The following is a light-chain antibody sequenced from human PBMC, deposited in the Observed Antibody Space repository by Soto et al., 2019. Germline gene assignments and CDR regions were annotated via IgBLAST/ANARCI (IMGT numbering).Light chain of an antibody. V-gene: IGKV3-20*01. J-gene: IGKJ1*01. Sequence: EIVLTQSPGTLSLSPGERAPLSCRASQSVPRSYLAWYQQKPGQAPRLLIYGASNRATGIPDRFSGSGSGTDFTLTITRLEAEDFAMYYCQRYDSLRTFGQGTKVDIK. CDR1: QSVPRSY. CDR2: GAS. CDR3: QRYDSLRT.